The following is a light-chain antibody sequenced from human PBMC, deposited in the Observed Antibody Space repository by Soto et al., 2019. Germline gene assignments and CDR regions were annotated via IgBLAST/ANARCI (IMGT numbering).Light chain of an antibody. Sequence: EIVITQSPATLSVSPGERATLSCRASQSVSSNLAWYQQKPGQAPRLLIYGASTRATGSPARFSGSGSGTEFTLPISRLQSEDFAVYCCQQYNNWPTETFGQGTTVDIK. J-gene: IGKJ1*01. CDR1: QSVSSN. CDR2: GAS. CDR3: QQYNNWPTET. V-gene: IGKV3-15*01.